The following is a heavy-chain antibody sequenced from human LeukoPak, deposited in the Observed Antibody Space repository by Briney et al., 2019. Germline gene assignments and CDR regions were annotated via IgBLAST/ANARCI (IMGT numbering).Heavy chain of an antibody. CDR1: GYRFTTYA. V-gene: IGHV7-4-1*02. CDR3: AKASDYYDGSAYYPPLFDQ. D-gene: IGHD3-22*01. CDR2: INTNTEDP. J-gene: IGHJ4*02. Sequence: GASVKVSCKASGYRFTTYAMNWVRQAPEQGLEWLGWINTNTEDPTYAQGFTGRFVFSLDTSVSTAYLQISSLRAEDTAVYYCAKASDYYDGSAYYPPLFDQWGQGTLVTVSS.